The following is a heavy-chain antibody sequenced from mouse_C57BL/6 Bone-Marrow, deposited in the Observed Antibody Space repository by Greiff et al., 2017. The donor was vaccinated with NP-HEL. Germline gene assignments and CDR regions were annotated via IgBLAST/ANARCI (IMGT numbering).Heavy chain of an antibody. D-gene: IGHD1-1*01. Sequence: EVHLVESGGGLVQPGGSLKLSCAASGFTFSDYGMAWVRQAPRKGPEWVAFISNLAYSIYYADTVTGRFTISRENAKNTLYLEMSSLRSEDTAMYYCARQREARYYGSRGYFDVWGTGTTVTVSS. V-gene: IGHV5-15*01. CDR1: GFTFSDYG. CDR2: ISNLAYSI. CDR3: ARQREARYYGSRGYFDV. J-gene: IGHJ1*03.